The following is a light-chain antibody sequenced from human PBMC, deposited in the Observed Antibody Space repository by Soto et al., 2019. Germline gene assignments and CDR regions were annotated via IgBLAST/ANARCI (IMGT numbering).Light chain of an antibody. CDR3: QQANTFPFT. CDR2: AAS. J-gene: IGKJ2*01. CDR1: QHSSTW. Sequence: DIQMTQSPSSVSASIGDRVTITCRASQHSSTWLVWYQQKAGKAPQLLIYAASSLQSGVPSRFSGSGSGTDFTLTISSLQPDDSATYYCQQANTFPFTFGQGTRLEI. V-gene: IGKV1-12*01.